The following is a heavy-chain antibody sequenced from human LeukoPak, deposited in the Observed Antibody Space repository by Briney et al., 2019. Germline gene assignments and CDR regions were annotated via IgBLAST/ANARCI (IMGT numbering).Heavy chain of an antibody. J-gene: IGHJ4*02. CDR1: GFTFSSYA. D-gene: IGHD3-3*01. Sequence: GGSLRLSCAASGFTFSSYAMSWVRQAPGKGLEWVSAISGSGGSTYYADSVEGRFTISRDNSKNTLYLQMNSLRAEDTAVYYCAKLPDFWSGYHAGLLDYWGQGTLVTVSS. CDR2: ISGSGGST. CDR3: AKLPDFWSGYHAGLLDY. V-gene: IGHV3-23*01.